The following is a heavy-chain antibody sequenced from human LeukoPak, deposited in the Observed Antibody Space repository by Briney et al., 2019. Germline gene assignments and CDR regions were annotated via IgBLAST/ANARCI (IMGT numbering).Heavy chain of an antibody. V-gene: IGHV3-23*01. CDR3: AKEVKLRGAPYGTVDY. J-gene: IGHJ4*02. CDR1: GFTFSTYA. D-gene: IGHD3-10*01. Sequence: GGSLRLSCAASGFTFSTYAMSWVRQAPGKGLEWVSTISGGGGSTYYADSVKGRFTISRDNSKNTLYLQMNSLRVDDTAVYYCAKEVKLRGAPYGTVDYWGQGTLVTVSS. CDR2: ISGGGGST.